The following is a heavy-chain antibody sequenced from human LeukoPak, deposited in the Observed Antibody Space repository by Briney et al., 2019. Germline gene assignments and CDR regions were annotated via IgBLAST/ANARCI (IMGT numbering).Heavy chain of an antibody. CDR3: AKDSPYTVLASFDY. V-gene: IGHV3-23*01. CDR1: GFTFSSYG. J-gene: IGHJ4*02. D-gene: IGHD2-2*02. Sequence: GGSLRLSCAASGFTFSSYGMSWVRQAPRKGLEWVSGISTSVVSTYYADSVRGRFTISRDNSKNTLYLQMNSLRAEDTAVYYCAKDSPYTVLASFDYWGQGTLVTVSS. CDR2: ISTSVVST.